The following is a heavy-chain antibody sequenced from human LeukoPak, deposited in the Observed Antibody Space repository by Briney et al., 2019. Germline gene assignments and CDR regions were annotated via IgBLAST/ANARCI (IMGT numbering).Heavy chain of an antibody. CDR2: IYPGDSDT. D-gene: IGHD1-1*01. CDR3: ARHETGPYFDY. J-gene: IGHJ4*02. V-gene: IGHV5-51*01. CDR1: GYSFTSYW. Sequence: GKSLEISCKGSGYSFTSYWIGWVRQMPGKGLECMGIIYPGDSDTRYSPSFQGQVTISADRSISTAYLQWSSLKASDTAMYYCARHETGPYFDYWGQGTLVTVSS.